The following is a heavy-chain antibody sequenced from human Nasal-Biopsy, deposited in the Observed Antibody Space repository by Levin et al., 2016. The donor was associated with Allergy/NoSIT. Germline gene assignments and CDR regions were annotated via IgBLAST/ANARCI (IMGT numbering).Heavy chain of an antibody. J-gene: IGHJ6*02. D-gene: IGHD4-11*01. Sequence: GGSLRLSCEASGFTFSSYSMNWVRQAPGRGLEWVSSISSDGDIHYADSVMGRFTVSRDNAANSLFLQMNSLTAEDTAVYYCARDRDHSSPPFWYFGLDVWGQGTTVTVSS. CDR3: ARDRDHSSPPFWYFGLDV. CDR2: ISSDGDI. CDR1: GFTFSSYS. V-gene: IGHV3-21*04.